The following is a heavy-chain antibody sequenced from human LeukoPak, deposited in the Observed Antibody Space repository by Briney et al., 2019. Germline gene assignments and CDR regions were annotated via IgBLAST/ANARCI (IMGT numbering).Heavy chain of an antibody. V-gene: IGHV3-23*01. D-gene: IGHD2-15*01. CDR1: GFTFSSYG. J-gene: IGHJ5*02. CDR3: AKEGYCSGGSCYWSGNWFDP. CDR2: INTSGGST. Sequence: GGSLRLSCAASGFTFSSYGMSWVRQAPGKGLDWVSSINTSGGSTSYADSVKGRFTISRDNSKNTLYLQTNSLRAEDTAVYYCAKEGYCSGGSCYWSGNWFDPWGQGTLVTVSS.